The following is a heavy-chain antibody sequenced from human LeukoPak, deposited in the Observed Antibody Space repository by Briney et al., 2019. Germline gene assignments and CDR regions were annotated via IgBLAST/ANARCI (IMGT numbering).Heavy chain of an antibody. D-gene: IGHD3-10*01. CDR1: GDSISSRSYY. Sequence: SETLSLTCTVSGDSISSRSYYWGWIRQPLGRGLEWIGSIYYSGSTYYNPSLKSRVTISVDASKTQFSLKLSSVTAADTAVYYCARSGEIEYYYYYYMDVWGKGTTVTVSS. V-gene: IGHV4-39*01. CDR3: ARSGEIEYYYYYYMDV. J-gene: IGHJ6*03. CDR2: IYYSGST.